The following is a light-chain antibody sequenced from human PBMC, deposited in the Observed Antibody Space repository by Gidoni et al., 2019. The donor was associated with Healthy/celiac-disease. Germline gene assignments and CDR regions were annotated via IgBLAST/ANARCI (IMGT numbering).Light chain of an antibody. CDR3: YSAADNNLGV. CDR1: VLAKKY. V-gene: IGLV3-27*01. Sequence: SYELTQPSSVSVSPRQTARITCSGDVLAKKYARWFQQKPGQAPVLVIYKDSERPSGIPERFSGSSSGTTVTLTISGAQVEDEADYYCYSAADNNLGVFGGGTKLTVL. J-gene: IGLJ2*01. CDR2: KDS.